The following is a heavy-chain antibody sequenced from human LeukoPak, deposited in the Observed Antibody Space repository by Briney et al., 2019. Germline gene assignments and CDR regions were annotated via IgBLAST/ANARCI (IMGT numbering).Heavy chain of an antibody. CDR3: ASSLSSGWGPVDDY. Sequence: GGSLRLSCAASEFTFSSYAMQWVRQAPGKGLEWVSYINPGGSNRFYAGSVRGRFTISRDDAKKSVYLQMNSLRAEDTAVYYCASSLSSGWGPVDDYWGQGIMVTVSS. V-gene: IGHV3-48*03. D-gene: IGHD6-19*01. J-gene: IGHJ4*02. CDR2: INPGGSNR. CDR1: EFTFSSYA.